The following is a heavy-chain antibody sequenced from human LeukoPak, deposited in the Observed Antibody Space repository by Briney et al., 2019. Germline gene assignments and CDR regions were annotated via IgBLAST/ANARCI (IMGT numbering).Heavy chain of an antibody. J-gene: IGHJ3*02. CDR1: GGSMSNIYY. D-gene: IGHD6-13*01. V-gene: IGHV4-4*07. Sequence: PSETLSLTCNVSGGSMSNIYYWSWIRQPAGKGLEWIGRIYTSGSTDYNPSLKSRVTMSVDTSKNQFSLKLTSVTAADTAVYYCARGIAAASERALDIWGQGTTVTVSS. CDR3: ARGIAAASERALDI. CDR2: IYTSGST.